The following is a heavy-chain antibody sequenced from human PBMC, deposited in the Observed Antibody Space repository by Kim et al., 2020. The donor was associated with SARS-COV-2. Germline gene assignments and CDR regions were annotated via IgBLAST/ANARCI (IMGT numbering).Heavy chain of an antibody. CDR3: ARRDDNNAFDI. CDR2: IYYSGST. CDR1: GGSISTYY. Sequence: SETLSLTCTVSGGSISTYYWSWIRQPPGKGLEWIGHIYYSGSTRYNPSLKSRVTISVDTSKNQFSLKVSSATAADTAVYHCARRDDNNAFDIWGRGTLVTVSS. D-gene: IGHD1-1*01. V-gene: IGHV4-59*03. J-gene: IGHJ4*02.